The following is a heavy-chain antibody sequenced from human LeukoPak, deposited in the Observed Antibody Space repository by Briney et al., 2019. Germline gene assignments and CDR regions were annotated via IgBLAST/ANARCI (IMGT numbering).Heavy chain of an antibody. CDR1: GFTFSNHG. CDR3: ARGAPLVVLHYYGLDV. D-gene: IGHD2-15*01. CDR2: LWYDGSNK. V-gene: IGHV3-33*01. J-gene: IGHJ6*02. Sequence: GGSLRLSCTASGFTFSNHGMHWVRRAPGRGLEWVAGLWYDGSNKNYAESVKGRFTISRDNSKNTVYLQMDSPRVEDTAMYYCARGAPLVVLHYYGLDVWGQGTTVTVSS.